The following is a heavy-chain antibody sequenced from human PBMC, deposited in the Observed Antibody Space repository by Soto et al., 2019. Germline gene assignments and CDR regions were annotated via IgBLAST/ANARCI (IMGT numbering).Heavy chain of an antibody. CDR1: GGSISSSSYY. V-gene: IGHV4-39*01. J-gene: IGHJ4*02. D-gene: IGHD3-9*01. CDR2: IYYSGST. Sequence: QLQLQESGPGLVKPSETLSLTCTVSGGSISSSSYYWGWIRQPPGKGLEWIGSIYYSGSTYYNPSLKSRVTISVDTSKNQFSLKLSSVTAADTAVYYCATRSKYYDILTGYSPVFDYWGQGTLVTVSS. CDR3: ATRSKYYDILTGYSPVFDY.